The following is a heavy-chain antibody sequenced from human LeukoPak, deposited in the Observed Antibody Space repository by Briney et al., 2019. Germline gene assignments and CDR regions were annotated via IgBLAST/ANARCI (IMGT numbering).Heavy chain of an antibody. Sequence: GSLRLSCEASGFIFCSYSMSWVRQAPGKGLEWVSAITGTGGSPYSADSVKGRFTISRDNSKNTLYLQMNSLRAEDTAVYSCARLRSSSWPDYWGQGTLVTVSS. D-gene: IGHD6-13*01. CDR1: GFIFCSYS. V-gene: IGHV3-23*01. J-gene: IGHJ4*02. CDR3: ARLRSSSWPDY. CDR2: ITGTGGSP.